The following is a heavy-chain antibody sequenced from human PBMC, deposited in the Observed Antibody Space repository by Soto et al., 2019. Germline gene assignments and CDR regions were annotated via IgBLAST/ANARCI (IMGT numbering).Heavy chain of an antibody. CDR3: ARAATLRYFDY. Sequence: ASVKVSCKASGYTFTSYGISWVRQAPGQGLEWMGGIIPIFGTANYAQKFQGRVTITADESTSTAYMELSSLRSEDTAVYYCARAATLRYFDYWGQGTLVTVSS. CDR2: IIPIFGTA. V-gene: IGHV1-69*13. D-gene: IGHD2-15*01. CDR1: GYTFTSYG. J-gene: IGHJ4*02.